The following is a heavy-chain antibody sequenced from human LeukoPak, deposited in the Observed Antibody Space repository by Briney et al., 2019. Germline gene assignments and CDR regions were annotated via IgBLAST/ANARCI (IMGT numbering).Heavy chain of an antibody. CDR2: INHSGST. CDR3: ARALPMVRGVRNWFHP. J-gene: IGHJ5*02. D-gene: IGHD3-10*01. V-gene: IGHV4-34*01. CDR1: GGSFSGYY. Sequence: NPSETLSLTCAVYGGSFSGYYWSWIRQPPGKGLEWIGEINHSGSTNYNPSLKSRVTISVDTSKNQFSLKLSSVPAADTAVYYCARALPMVRGVRNWFHPWGQGTLVTVPS.